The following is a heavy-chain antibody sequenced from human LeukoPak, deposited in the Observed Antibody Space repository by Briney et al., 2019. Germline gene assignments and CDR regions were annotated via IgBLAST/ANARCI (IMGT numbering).Heavy chain of an antibody. CDR3: AREPGRYYGSGSPGTFDY. Sequence: SQTLSLTCAVSGGSISSGSYSWSWIRQHPGKGLEWIGYIYYSGSTYYNPSLKSRITISVDTSKNQFSLKLSSVTAADTAVYYCAREPGRYYGSGSPGTFDYWGQGTLVTVSS. CDR1: GGSISSGSYS. CDR2: IYYSGST. D-gene: IGHD3-10*01. V-gene: IGHV4-31*11. J-gene: IGHJ4*02.